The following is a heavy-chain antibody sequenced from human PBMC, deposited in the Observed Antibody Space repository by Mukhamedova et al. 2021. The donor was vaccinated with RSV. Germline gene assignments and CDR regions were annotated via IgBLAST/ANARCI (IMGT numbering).Heavy chain of an antibody. V-gene: IGHV1-46*01. CDR3: ATHNDAFDI. J-gene: IGHJ3*02. CDR2: INPSGGST. Sequence: VRQAPGQGLEWMGIINPSGGSTTLAQKFQGRVTMTRDTSPSTVYMELTSLRSEDTAVYYCATHNDAFDIWGQGTVVTVSS.